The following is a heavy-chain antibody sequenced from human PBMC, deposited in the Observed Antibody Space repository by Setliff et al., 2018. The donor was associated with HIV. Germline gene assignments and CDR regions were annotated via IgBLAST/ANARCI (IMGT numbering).Heavy chain of an antibody. J-gene: IGHJ4*02. CDR1: GFTFAIHW. CDR2: IKQSGSEI. D-gene: IGHD6-13*01. Sequence: HPGGSLRLSCSASGFTFAIHWMKWVRQAPGKGLEWVATIKQSGSEIYYMDSVKGRVTVSRDNAKNSLDLQMKSLRADDTSVYYCARGSSWYGPNRHRHINYWGQGTLVTVSS. CDR3: ARGSSWYGPNRHRHINY. V-gene: IGHV3-7*01.